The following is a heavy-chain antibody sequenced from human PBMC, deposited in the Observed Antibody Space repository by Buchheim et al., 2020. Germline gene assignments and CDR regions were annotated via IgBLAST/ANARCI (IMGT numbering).Heavy chain of an antibody. CDR2: INHSGST. V-gene: IGHV4-34*01. D-gene: IGHD4-11*01. Sequence: QVQLQQWGAGLLKPSETLSLTCAVYGGSFSGYYWSWIRQPPGKGLEWIGEINHSGSTNYNPSLKSRVTISVDKSKNQFSLKLSSVTAADTAVYYCASETVTKYGMDVWGQGTT. CDR3: ASETVTKYGMDV. CDR1: GGSFSGYY. J-gene: IGHJ6*02.